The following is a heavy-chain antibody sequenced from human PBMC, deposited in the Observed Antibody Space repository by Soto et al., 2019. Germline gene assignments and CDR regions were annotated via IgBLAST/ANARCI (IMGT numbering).Heavy chain of an antibody. D-gene: IGHD4-17*01. CDR3: ARDSGVYGEAQVGGMEV. CDR1: GGTFSSYA. V-gene: IGHV1-69*01. J-gene: IGHJ6*02. CDR2: IIPIFGTA. Sequence: QVQLVQSGAEVKKPGSSVKVSCKASGGTFSSYAISWVRQAPGQGLEWMGGIIPIFGTANYAQKFQGRVTLTADESTSIAYMELSSLRSEDTAVYYCARDSGVYGEAQVGGMEVWGQGTTVTVSS.